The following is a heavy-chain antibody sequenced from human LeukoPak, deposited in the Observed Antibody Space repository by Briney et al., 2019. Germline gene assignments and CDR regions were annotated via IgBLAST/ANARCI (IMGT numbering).Heavy chain of an antibody. V-gene: IGHV3-30*02. J-gene: IGHJ4*02. Sequence: GGSLRLSCVASGFTFSSNGMHWVRQAPGKGLEWVTFIQYDGSKKYYADSVKGRFTISRDNSKNTLYLQMNSLRAEDTAVCYCAKSFAEGLRVGYWGQGTLVTVSS. D-gene: IGHD4-17*01. CDR1: GFTFSSNG. CDR3: AKSFAEGLRVGY. CDR2: IQYDGSKK.